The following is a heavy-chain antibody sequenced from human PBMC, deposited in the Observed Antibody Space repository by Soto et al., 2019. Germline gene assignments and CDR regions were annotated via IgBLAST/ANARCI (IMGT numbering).Heavy chain of an antibody. D-gene: IGHD3-22*01. Sequence: GGALRLSCAASGFTFSSYAMSWVRQAPGKGLEWVSAISGSGGSTYYADSVKGRFTISRDNSKNTLYLQMNSLRAEDTAVYYCAKSIAPILDYFDYWGQGTLVTVSS. J-gene: IGHJ4*02. V-gene: IGHV3-23*01. CDR1: GFTFSSYA. CDR2: ISGSGGST. CDR3: AKSIAPILDYFDY.